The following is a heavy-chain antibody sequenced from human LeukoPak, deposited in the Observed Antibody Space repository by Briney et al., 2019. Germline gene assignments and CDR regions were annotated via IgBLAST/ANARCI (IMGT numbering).Heavy chain of an antibody. Sequence: ASVKVSCKASGCTFTNYPMNWVRQAPGQGLEWVGWINTNTGNPTYAQGFTERFVFSWDTSVTTAYLQINGLKPEDTAVYFCARDTYCTGGRCYSRVGYWGQGTVVTVSS. CDR1: GCTFTNYP. CDR2: INTNTGNP. CDR3: ARDTYCTGGRCYSRVGY. D-gene: IGHD2-15*01. V-gene: IGHV7-4-1*02. J-gene: IGHJ4*02.